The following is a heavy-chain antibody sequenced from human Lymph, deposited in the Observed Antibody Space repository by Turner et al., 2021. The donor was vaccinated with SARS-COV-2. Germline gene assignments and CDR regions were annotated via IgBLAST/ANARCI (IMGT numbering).Heavy chain of an antibody. J-gene: IGHJ6*02. CDR1: GYTFPSYD. Sequence: QVQLVQSGAEVKKPGASVKVSCKAPGYTFPSYDINWVRQATGQGLEWMGWRNPNSGNSGNAQKFQGRAIMTRNTTISTAYMELSSLRSEDTAVYYCARGRYSGGGMDVWGQGTTVTVSS. V-gene: IGHV1-8*02. CDR3: ARGRYSGGGMDV. D-gene: IGHD1-26*01. CDR2: RNPNSGNS.